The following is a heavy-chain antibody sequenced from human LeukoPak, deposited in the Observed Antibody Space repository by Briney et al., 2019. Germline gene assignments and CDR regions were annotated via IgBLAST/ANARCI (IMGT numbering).Heavy chain of an antibody. D-gene: IGHD2-2*01. CDR1: GFTFSSYA. CDR2: VSGSAGTT. CDR3: ARTPLVRYFDS. J-gene: IGHJ4*02. Sequence: GGALTLSCAASGFTFSSYALNWVRQARWKGLEWGLAVSGSAGTTNYADSVKGRFTIFRDNSKNTLYLQMNSLRAGDTALYYCARTPLVRYFDSWGQGTLVTVS. V-gene: IGHV3-23*01.